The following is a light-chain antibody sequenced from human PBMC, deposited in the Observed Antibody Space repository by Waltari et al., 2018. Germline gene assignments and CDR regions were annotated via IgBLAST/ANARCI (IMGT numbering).Light chain of an antibody. CDR1: SSNLGAGHD. V-gene: IGLV1-40*01. CDR3: QSFDIRLSGGVV. J-gene: IGLJ3*02. Sequence: QSVLTQPPSMSGAPGQRVTISCTGSSSNLGAGHDVHWYQVFPGTAPKLLIYGNNNQPSGVPDRFSGSKSDTSASLAIGGLQAEDEADYYCQSFDIRLSGGVVFGGGTKVTVL. CDR2: GNN.